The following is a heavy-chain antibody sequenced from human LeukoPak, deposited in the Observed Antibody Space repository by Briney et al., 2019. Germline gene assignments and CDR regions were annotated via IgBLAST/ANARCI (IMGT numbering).Heavy chain of an antibody. CDR3: ARAPLYSSGWYGSYFDY. CDR2: MNPNSGNT. D-gene: IGHD6-19*01. CDR1: GYTFTSYD. Sequence: ASVKVSCKASGYTFTSYDINWVRQATGQGLEWMGWMNPNSGNTGYAQKFQGRVTMTRNTFISTAYMELSSLRSEDTAVYYCARAPLYSSGWYGSYFDYWGQGTLVTVSS. V-gene: IGHV1-8*02. J-gene: IGHJ4*02.